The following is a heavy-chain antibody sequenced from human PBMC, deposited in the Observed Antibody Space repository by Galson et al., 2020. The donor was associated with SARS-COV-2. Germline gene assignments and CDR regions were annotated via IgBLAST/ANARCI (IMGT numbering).Heavy chain of an antibody. V-gene: IGHV4-38-2*01. CDR1: GYSILSGYY. Sequence: SQTLSLTCAVSGYSILSGYYWGWIRQPPGKGLEWIGSISQSGSTYSNPSLKSRVTMSVNTSKNQFSLTLSSMTAADTAVYFCARQGQQQELVEYWGRGSLVTVSS. CDR3: ARQGQQQELVEY. D-gene: IGHD6-13*01. J-gene: IGHJ4*02. CDR2: ISQSGST.